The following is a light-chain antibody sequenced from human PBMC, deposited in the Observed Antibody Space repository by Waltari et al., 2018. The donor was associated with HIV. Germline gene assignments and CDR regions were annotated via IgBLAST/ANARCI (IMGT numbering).Light chain of an antibody. CDR3: HQYDSSLST. V-gene: IGKV3-20*01. CDR1: WSVSSNY. J-gene: IGKJ2*01. Sequence: EIGLTQSSGTMSLSPGERAALSCMARWSVSSNYLAWYQPKPGQAPRLLISDASTRATGIPDRFSGSGSGTDFTLTISRLEPEDFAVYYCHQYDSSLSTFGQGTKLEIK. CDR2: DAS.